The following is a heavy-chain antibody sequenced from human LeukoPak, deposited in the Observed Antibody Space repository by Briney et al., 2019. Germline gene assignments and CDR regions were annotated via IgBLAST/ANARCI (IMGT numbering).Heavy chain of an antibody. CDR2: ISGNAGST. CDR3: AKDLAPYSSGYPFDY. Sequence: SGVSLRLSCAASRFTFRRYDMSCVRHAPGEALEWVSNISGNAGSTYYADSVKGRFTISRDNSKNTLDLQMNSLRAEDTAVYYCAKDLAPYSSGYPFDYWGQGTLVTVSS. CDR1: RFTFRRYD. J-gene: IGHJ4*02. D-gene: IGHD5-18*01. V-gene: IGHV3-23*01.